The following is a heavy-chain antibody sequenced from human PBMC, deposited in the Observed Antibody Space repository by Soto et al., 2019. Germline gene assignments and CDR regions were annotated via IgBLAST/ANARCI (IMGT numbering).Heavy chain of an antibody. CDR2: INHSGST. CDR3: AKLYSGSYYTYFDY. Sequence: NPSETLSLTCAVYGGSFSGYYWSWIRQPPGKGLEWIGEINHSGSTNYNPSLKSRVTISVDTSKSQFSLKLSSVTAADTAVYYCAKLYSGSYYTYFDYWGQGTLVTVSS. J-gene: IGHJ4*02. CDR1: GGSFSGYY. D-gene: IGHD1-26*01. V-gene: IGHV4-34*01.